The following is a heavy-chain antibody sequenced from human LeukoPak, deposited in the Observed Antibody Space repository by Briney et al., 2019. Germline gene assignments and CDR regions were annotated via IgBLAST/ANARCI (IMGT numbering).Heavy chain of an antibody. Sequence: SETLSLTCTVSGGSISSSSYYWGWIRQPPGKGLEWIGSIYYSGNTYYNPSLKSRATISVDTSKNQFSLELNSVTAADTAVYYCARHATVTSFTFAHWGQGTLVTVSS. J-gene: IGHJ4*02. D-gene: IGHD4-17*01. CDR3: ARHATVTSFTFAH. CDR1: GGSISSSSYY. CDR2: IYYSGNT. V-gene: IGHV4-39*01.